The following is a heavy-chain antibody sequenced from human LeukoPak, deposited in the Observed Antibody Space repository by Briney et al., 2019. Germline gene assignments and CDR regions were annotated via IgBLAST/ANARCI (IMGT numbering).Heavy chain of an antibody. J-gene: IGHJ3*02. Sequence: GESLKISCKGAGYSFTSYWIGWVRQMPGKGLEWMGIIFAVDSDTRYSPSFQGQVTISADKSISTAYLQWSSLKASDSGMYFCARLLYYGSGSYGAFDIWGQGTMVTVSS. V-gene: IGHV5-51*01. CDR2: IFAVDSDT. CDR3: ARLLYYGSGSYGAFDI. D-gene: IGHD3-10*01. CDR1: GYSFTSYW.